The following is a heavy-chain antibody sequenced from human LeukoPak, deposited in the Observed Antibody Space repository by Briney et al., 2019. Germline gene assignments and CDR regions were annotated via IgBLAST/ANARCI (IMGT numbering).Heavy chain of an antibody. CDR1: GFTFSSYA. CDR2: ISGSGGST. D-gene: IGHD5-18*01. Sequence: GASLRLSCAASGFTFSSYAMSWVRQAPGKGLEWVSAISGSGGSTYYADSVKGRFTISRDNSKNTLYLQMNSLRAEDTAVHYCAKASEDTAMANDYWGQGTLVTVSS. J-gene: IGHJ4*02. CDR3: AKASEDTAMANDY. V-gene: IGHV3-23*01.